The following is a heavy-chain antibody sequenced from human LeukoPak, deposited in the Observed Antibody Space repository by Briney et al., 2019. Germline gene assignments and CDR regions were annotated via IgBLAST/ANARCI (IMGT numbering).Heavy chain of an antibody. CDR2: SGSGAST. J-gene: IGHJ4*02. D-gene: IGHD3-9*01. CDR1: GFTFSTYG. Sequence: GGSLRLSCAASGFTFSTYGMSWVRQAPGKGLEWVSSSGSGASTYYADSVKGRFTISRDNSKNTLYLQMNSLRAEDTAVYYCANLHYDILTGYIYYFDYWGQGTLVTVSS. CDR3: ANLHYDILTGYIYYFDY. V-gene: IGHV3-23*01.